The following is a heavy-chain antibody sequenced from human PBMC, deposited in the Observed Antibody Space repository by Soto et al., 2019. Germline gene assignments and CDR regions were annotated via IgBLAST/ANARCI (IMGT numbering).Heavy chain of an antibody. Sequence: QVQLVESGGGVVQPGRSLRLSCAASGFTFNSFTMHWVRQAPGKGLEWVAVISHDGSHKYSADSVKGRFTISRDDSKNTLYLQMSSLRVEDTAIYYCAKWAERYFQDWGQGTLVTVSS. CDR3: AKWAERYFQD. CDR2: ISHDGSHK. D-gene: IGHD1-26*01. J-gene: IGHJ1*01. V-gene: IGHV3-30-3*01. CDR1: GFTFNSFT.